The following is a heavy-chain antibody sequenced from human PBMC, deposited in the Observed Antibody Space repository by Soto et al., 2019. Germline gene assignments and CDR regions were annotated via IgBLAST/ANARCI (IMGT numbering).Heavy chain of an antibody. V-gene: IGHV4-31*03. D-gene: IGHD2-15*01. CDR1: GGSISSGGYY. J-gene: IGHJ4*02. CDR3: ARDSCSGGRCYRRFDY. Sequence: QVQLQESGPGLVKPSQTLSLTCTVSGGSISSGGYYWSWIRQHPGKGLEWIGYIYYSGSTYYNPSLQRRVTIAVDTSKNQFSLKLSSVTAADTAVYYCARDSCSGGRCYRRFDYWGQGTLVTVSS. CDR2: IYYSGST.